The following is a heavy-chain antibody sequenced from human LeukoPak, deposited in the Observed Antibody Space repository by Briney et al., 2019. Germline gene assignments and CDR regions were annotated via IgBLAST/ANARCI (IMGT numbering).Heavy chain of an antibody. CDR2: IYHSGST. Sequence: SETLSLTCAVSGGSISSSNWWSWVRQPPGKGLEWIGEIYHSGSTNYNPSLKSRVTISVDKSKNQFSLKLSSVTAADTAVYYCARGLYCSNGVCYIYNWFDPWGQGTLVIVSS. J-gene: IGHJ5*02. V-gene: IGHV4-4*02. D-gene: IGHD2-8*01. CDR3: ARGLYCSNGVCYIYNWFDP. CDR1: GGSISSSNW.